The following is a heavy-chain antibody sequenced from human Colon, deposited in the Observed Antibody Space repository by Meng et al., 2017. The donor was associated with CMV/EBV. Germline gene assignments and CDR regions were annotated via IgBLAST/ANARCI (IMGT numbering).Heavy chain of an antibody. CDR2: ISGSGGST. Sequence: ETLSLTCAASGFTFSSYAMSWVRQAPGKGLEWVSAISGSGGSTYYADSVKGRFTISRDNSKNTLYLQMNSLRAEDTAVYYCAKDARVHDYWGQGTLVTVSS. J-gene: IGHJ4*02. CDR1: GFTFSSYA. CDR3: AKDARVHDY. V-gene: IGHV3-23*01.